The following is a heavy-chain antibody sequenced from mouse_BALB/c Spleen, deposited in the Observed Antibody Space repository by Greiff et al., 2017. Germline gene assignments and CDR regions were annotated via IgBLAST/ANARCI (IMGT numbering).Heavy chain of an antibody. CDR2: ILSGSGST. CDR1: GYTFSSYW. Sequence: VQLQESGAELMKPGASVKISCKATGYTFSSYWIEWVKQRPGHGLEWIGEILSGSGSTNYNEKFKGKATFTADTSSNTAYMQLSSLTSEDSAVYYCARRGGYDYDGRWFAYWGQGTLVTVSA. J-gene: IGHJ3*01. V-gene: IGHV1-9*01. D-gene: IGHD2-4*01. CDR3: ARRGGYDYDGRWFAY.